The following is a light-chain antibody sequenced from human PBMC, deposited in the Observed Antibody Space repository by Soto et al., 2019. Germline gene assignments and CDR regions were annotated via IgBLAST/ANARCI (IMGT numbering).Light chain of an antibody. CDR2: GAS. CDR1: QSVSSN. J-gene: IGKJ2*01. CDR3: LQYNNWPPYT. V-gene: IGKV3-15*01. Sequence: EIVMTPSPATMSVSPGERATLSCRASQSVSSNLAWYQQKPGQAPRLLTYGASSRATGIPARFSGSGSGTEFTRTISSLQSEDCALYYGLQYNNWPPYTFGHGTQLEIK.